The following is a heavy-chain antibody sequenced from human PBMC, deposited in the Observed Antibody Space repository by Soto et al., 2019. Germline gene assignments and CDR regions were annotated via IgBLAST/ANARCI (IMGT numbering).Heavy chain of an antibody. Sequence: QVQLVQSGAEVKRPGSSVKVSCKASGDTFAFYSINWVRQAPGLGLEWMGRINPILSMSNYAQRFQGRVTMTADKSTRTAYMVQNSLRSEDTAMYYCATSYGSGYRAFDYWGQGALVTVSS. V-gene: IGHV1-69*02. D-gene: IGHD3-10*01. CDR1: GDTFAFYS. J-gene: IGHJ4*02. CDR2: INPILSMS. CDR3: ATSYGSGYRAFDY.